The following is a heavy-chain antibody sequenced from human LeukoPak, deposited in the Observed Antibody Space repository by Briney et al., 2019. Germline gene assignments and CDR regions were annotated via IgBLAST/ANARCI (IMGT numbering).Heavy chain of an antibody. CDR2: IIPIFGTA. J-gene: IGHJ4*02. CDR1: GGAFSSYA. V-gene: IGHV1-69*13. Sequence: ASVKVSCKASGGAFSSYAISWVRQAPGQGLEWMGGIIPIFGTANYAQKFQGRVTITADESTSTAYMELSSLRSEDTAVYYCAGGGNILEYYDFWSGYYYGFDYWGQGTLVTVSS. D-gene: IGHD3-3*01. CDR3: AGGGNILEYYDFWSGYYYGFDY.